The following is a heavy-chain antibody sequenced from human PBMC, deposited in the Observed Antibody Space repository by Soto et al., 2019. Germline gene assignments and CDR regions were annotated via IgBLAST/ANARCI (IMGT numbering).Heavy chain of an antibody. J-gene: IGHJ5*01. CDR1: GVSISGGNV. Sequence: QVPLQESGPGLVKPWGTLSLTCAVSGVSISGGNVWSWVRQPPGKGLEWIGEVFDHGSTNYNPSLKRRVTMSVDKSQNDFSLNLTSVTAADTAVYYCARVLSGNKEWFDSWGQGILVTVSS. CDR2: VFDHGST. V-gene: IGHV4-4*02. D-gene: IGHD3-10*01. CDR3: ARVLSGNKEWFDS.